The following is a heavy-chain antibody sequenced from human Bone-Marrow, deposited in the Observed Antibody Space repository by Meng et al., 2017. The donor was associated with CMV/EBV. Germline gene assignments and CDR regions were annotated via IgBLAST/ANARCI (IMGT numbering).Heavy chain of an antibody. D-gene: IGHD4-17*01. V-gene: IGHV3-23*01. CDR2: ISGSGGST. CDR1: GFTFSSYA. Sequence: GESLKISCAASGFTFSSYAMSWVRQAPGKGLEWVSAISGSGGSTYYADSVKGRFTISRDNSKNTLYLQMNSLRAEDTAVYYCAKDSTASPFYWGQGTLVTVPS. CDR3: AKDSTASPFY. J-gene: IGHJ4*02.